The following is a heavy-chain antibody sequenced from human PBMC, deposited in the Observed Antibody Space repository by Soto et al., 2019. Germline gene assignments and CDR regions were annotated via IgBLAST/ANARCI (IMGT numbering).Heavy chain of an antibody. CDR1: GYTFTGYY. J-gene: IGHJ6*02. D-gene: IGHD3-22*01. V-gene: IGHV1-2*04. Sequence: ASVKVSCKASGYTFTGYYMHWVRQAPGQGLEWMGWINPNSGGTNYAQKFQGWVTMTRDTSTHTFYMELSSLRSEDTAMYYCARVGYSSTGTTFHYHGLDVWGQGTTVTVSS. CDR3: ARVGYSSTGTTFHYHGLDV. CDR2: INPNSGGT.